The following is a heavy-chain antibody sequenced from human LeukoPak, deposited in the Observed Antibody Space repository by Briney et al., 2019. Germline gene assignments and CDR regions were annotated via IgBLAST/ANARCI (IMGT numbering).Heavy chain of an antibody. Sequence: PGGSLRLSCAASGCTFGSYGMHWVRQAPWKGLVWISRINSDGSSTSYADSVKGRFTISRDNAKNTLYLQMNSLRAEDTAVYYCARIPGYSYGNDGLDFDYWGQGTLVTVSS. J-gene: IGHJ4*02. CDR3: ARIPGYSYGNDGLDFDY. D-gene: IGHD5-18*01. CDR1: GCTFGSYG. CDR2: INSDGSST. V-gene: IGHV3-74*01.